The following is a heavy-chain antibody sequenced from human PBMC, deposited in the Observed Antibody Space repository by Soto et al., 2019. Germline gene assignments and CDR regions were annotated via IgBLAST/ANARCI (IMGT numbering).Heavy chain of an antibody. CDR1: GFTFSSYS. J-gene: IGHJ4*02. CDR2: ISSSGTYI. D-gene: IGHD1-1*01. V-gene: IGHV3-21*01. Sequence: GGSLRLSCAASGFTFSSYSMNWVRQAPGKGLEWVSSISSSGTYIYYADSLKGRFTFSRDNAKNSLYLQMNSLRAEDTAVYYCARGNWNGYYFDYWGQGTLVTVSS. CDR3: ARGNWNGYYFDY.